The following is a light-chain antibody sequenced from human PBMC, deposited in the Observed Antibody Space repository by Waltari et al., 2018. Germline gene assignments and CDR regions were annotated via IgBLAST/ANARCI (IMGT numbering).Light chain of an antibody. CDR3: QSADSSGTYPGVV. V-gene: IGLV3-25*03. J-gene: IGLJ2*01. Sequence: SYELTQPPSVSVSPGQTARIPCSGDALPKQSAYCYQQKPGQAPVLVIYKDSERPSGIPERFAGSSSGTTVTLTISGVQAEDEADYYCQSADSSGTYPGVVFGGGTKLTVL. CDR2: KDS. CDR1: ALPKQS.